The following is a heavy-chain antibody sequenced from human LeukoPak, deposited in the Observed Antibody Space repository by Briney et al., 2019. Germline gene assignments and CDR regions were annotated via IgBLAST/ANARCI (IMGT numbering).Heavy chain of an antibody. J-gene: IGHJ4*02. D-gene: IGHD2-21*02. CDR1: GFTFSNAW. Sequence: GGSLRLSCAASGFTFSNAWMSWVRQAPGKGLEWVGRIKSKNDGGTTDYAAPVKGRFTISRDDSKNTLYLQMNSLKTEDTAVYYCTTDFVVVTAILDYWGQGTLVTVSS. CDR2: IKSKNDGGTT. V-gene: IGHV3-15*01. CDR3: TTDFVVVTAILDY.